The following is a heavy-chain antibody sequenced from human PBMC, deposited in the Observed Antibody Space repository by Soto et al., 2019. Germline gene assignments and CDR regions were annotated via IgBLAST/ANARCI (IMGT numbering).Heavy chain of an antibody. CDR2: IKSKTDGGTT. CDR3: TTDIEYYYYYGMDV. CDR1: GFTFSNAW. V-gene: IGHV3-15*01. Sequence: GGSLRLSCAASGFTFSNAWISGVRQAPGKGLEWVGRIKSKTDGGTTDYAAPVKGRFTISRDDSKNTLYLQMNGLKTEDTAVYYCTTDIEYYYYYGMDVWGQGTTVTVSS. D-gene: IGHD1-26*01. J-gene: IGHJ6*02.